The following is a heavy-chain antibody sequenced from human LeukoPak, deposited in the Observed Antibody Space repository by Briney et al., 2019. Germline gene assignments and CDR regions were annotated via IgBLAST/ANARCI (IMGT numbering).Heavy chain of an antibody. V-gene: IGHV4-59*01. CDR1: GGSISSYY. Sequence: PSETLSLTCTVSGGSISSYYWSWIRRPPGKGLEWIGYIYYSGSTNYNPSLKSRVTISVDTSKNQFSLKLSSATAADTAVYYCARRYEDAFDIWGQGTMVTVSS. CDR3: ARRYEDAFDI. CDR2: IYYSGST. J-gene: IGHJ3*02. D-gene: IGHD5-12*01.